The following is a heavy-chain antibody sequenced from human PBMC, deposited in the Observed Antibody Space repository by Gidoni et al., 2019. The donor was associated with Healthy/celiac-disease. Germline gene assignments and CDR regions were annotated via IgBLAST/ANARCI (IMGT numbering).Heavy chain of an antibody. Sequence: QVQLVQSGSELKKPGASVKVSCKASGYTFTSSAMNWVRQAPGQGLEWMGWINTNTGNPTYAQGFTGRFVFSLDTSVSTAYLQISSLKAEDTAVYYCARADVRYYYDSSGYYHTSRNWYFDLWGRGTLVTVSS. CDR2: INTNTGNP. CDR1: GYTFTSSA. CDR3: ARADVRYYYDSSGYYHTSRNWYFDL. V-gene: IGHV7-4-1*02. J-gene: IGHJ2*01. D-gene: IGHD3-22*01.